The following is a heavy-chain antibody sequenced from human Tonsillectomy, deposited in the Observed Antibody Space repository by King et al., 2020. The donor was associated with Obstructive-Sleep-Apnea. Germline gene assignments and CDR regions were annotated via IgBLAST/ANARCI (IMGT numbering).Heavy chain of an antibody. CDR2: ISYDGSNK. J-gene: IGHJ6*02. CDR1: GFTFSSYA. CDR3: ARVLDIVVVPGTKYYYYYAMDV. Sequence: VQLMESGGGVVQPGRSLRLSCGASGFTFSSYAMHWVRQAPGKGLEWVSVISYDGSNKYYADSVKGRFTISRDNSKNTLYLQMNSLRAEDTAVYYCARVLDIVVVPGTKYYYYYAMDVWGQGTTVPVSS. V-gene: IGHV3-30*04. D-gene: IGHD2-2*03.